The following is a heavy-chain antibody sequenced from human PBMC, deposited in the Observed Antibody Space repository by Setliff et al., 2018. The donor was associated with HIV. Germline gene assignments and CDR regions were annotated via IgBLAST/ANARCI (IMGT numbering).Heavy chain of an antibody. Sequence: PSETLSLTCSVSGASIRGHYWSWIRQSPGKGLEWIGYIYYSGSTNYNPSLKSRVTISVDTSKNQFSLKLSSVTAADTAVYYCARQITMVRGVYQPYYYYYMDVWGKGTTVTVSS. CDR1: GASIRGHY. V-gene: IGHV4-59*08. J-gene: IGHJ6*03. D-gene: IGHD3-10*01. CDR3: ARQITMVRGVYQPYYYYYMDV. CDR2: IYYSGST.